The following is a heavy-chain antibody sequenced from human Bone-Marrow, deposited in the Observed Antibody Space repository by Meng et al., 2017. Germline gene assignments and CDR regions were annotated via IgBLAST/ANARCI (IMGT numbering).Heavy chain of an antibody. CDR1: GFTFSSYS. Sequence: ESLKISCAASGFTFSSYSMNWVRQAPGKGLEWVSSISSSSSYIYYADSVKGRFTISRDNAKNSLYLQMNSLRAEDTAVYYCARDRFGEWHDAFDIWGQGTMVTVSS. CDR3: ARDRFGEWHDAFDI. J-gene: IGHJ3*02. D-gene: IGHD3-10*01. V-gene: IGHV3-21*01. CDR2: ISSSSSYI.